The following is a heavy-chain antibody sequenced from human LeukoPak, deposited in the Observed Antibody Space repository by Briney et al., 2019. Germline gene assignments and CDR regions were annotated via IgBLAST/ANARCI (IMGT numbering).Heavy chain of an antibody. J-gene: IGHJ4*02. V-gene: IGHV3-30*18. CDR1: GFTFSTSI. Sequence: GRSLRLSCAASGFTFSTSIMHWVRQAPGKGLEWVAVISYDGNNKYYAASVKGQFTISRDNSKSTLGVQMNSLRAEDTAVYYCAKEVIAAGGNFEYWGQGTLVTVSS. D-gene: IGHD6-13*01. CDR2: ISYDGNNK. CDR3: AKEVIAAGGNFEY.